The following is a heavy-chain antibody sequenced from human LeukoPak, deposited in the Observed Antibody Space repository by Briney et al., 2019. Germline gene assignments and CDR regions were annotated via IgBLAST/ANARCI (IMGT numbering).Heavy chain of an antibody. Sequence: KASETLSLTCTVSGGSISSGGYYWSWIRQHPGKGLEWIGYIYYSGSTYYNPSLKSRVTISVDTSKNQFSLKLSSVTAADTAVYYCAREVEDCTNGVCYKSFDYWGQGTLVTVSS. J-gene: IGHJ4*02. CDR2: IYYSGST. CDR3: AREVEDCTNGVCYKSFDY. D-gene: IGHD2-8*01. CDR1: GGSISSGGYY. V-gene: IGHV4-31*03.